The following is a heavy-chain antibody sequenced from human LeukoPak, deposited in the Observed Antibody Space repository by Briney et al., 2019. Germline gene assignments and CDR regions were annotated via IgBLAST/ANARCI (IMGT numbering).Heavy chain of an antibody. Sequence: ASVKVSCKASGYTFTSYYMHWVRQAPGQGLEWMGTINPSGGSTSYAQKFQGRVTMTRDTSTSTAYMDLRSLRSDDTAVYYCARDLRYSSGWSASGMDVWGKGTTVTISS. J-gene: IGHJ6*03. D-gene: IGHD6-19*01. CDR1: GYTFTSYY. V-gene: IGHV1-46*01. CDR2: INPSGGST. CDR3: ARDLRYSSGWSASGMDV.